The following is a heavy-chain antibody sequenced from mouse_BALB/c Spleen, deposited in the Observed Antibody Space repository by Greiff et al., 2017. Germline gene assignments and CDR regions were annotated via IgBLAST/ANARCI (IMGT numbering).Heavy chain of an antibody. Sequence: QVQLQQSGAELVKPGASVKLSCKASGYTFTSYYMYWVKQRPGQGLEWIGEINPSNGGTNFNEKFKSKATLTVDKSSSTAYMQLSSLTSEDSAVYYCTRRGDYYAMDYWGQGTSVTVSS. CDR1: GYTFTSYY. J-gene: IGHJ4*01. V-gene: IGHV1S81*02. CDR2: INPSNGGT. CDR3: TRRGDYYAMDY.